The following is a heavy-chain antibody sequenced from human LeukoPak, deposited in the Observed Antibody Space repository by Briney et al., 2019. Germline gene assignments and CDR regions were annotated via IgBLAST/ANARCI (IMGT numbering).Heavy chain of an antibody. J-gene: IGHJ4*02. D-gene: IGHD1-1*01. Sequence: GESLKISCMGSGYSFTSYWIGWVRQMPGKGLEFMGILYPGDSDTRYSPSFQGQVTISADKSISTAYLQWSSLKASDTAMYYCARHETGPYFDYWGQGTLVTVSS. CDR1: GYSFTSYW. V-gene: IGHV5-51*01. CDR3: ARHETGPYFDY. CDR2: LYPGDSDT.